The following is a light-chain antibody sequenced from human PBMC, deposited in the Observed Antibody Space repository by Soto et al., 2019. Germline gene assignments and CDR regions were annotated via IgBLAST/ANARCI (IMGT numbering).Light chain of an antibody. CDR1: QSIRST. J-gene: IGKJ1*01. CDR3: QQYNNWPGT. CDR2: DAS. V-gene: IGKV3-15*01. Sequence: MAQKAATQSAAEGEGGTHSSMACQSIRSTLAWFQQKPGQAPRLLIYDASKRATGIPARFSGSRSGTECTLTIRTLQSEEFPVYYFQQYNNWPGTFGRGTKVDIK.